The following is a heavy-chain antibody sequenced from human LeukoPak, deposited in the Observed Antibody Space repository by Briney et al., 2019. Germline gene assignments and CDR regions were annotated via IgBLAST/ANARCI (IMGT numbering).Heavy chain of an antibody. V-gene: IGHV1-3*01. Sequence: ASVTVSCTASGYTFTSYAMHWVRQAPGQRLEWMGWINAGNGNTKYSQKFQGRVTLTRDTSATTVYMELSSLRSEDTAVYYCARGKRPDYYDSSGSWFDPWGQGTLVTVSS. D-gene: IGHD3-22*01. J-gene: IGHJ5*02. CDR2: INAGNGNT. CDR1: GYTFTSYA. CDR3: ARGKRPDYYDSSGSWFDP.